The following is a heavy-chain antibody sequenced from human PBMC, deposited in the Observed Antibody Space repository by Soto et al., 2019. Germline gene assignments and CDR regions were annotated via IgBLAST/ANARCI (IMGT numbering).Heavy chain of an antibody. CDR1: GGSFSGYH. D-gene: IGHD6-19*01. CDR2: INHSGST. J-gene: IGHJ4*02. Sequence: QVQLQQWGAGLLKPSETLSLTCAVYGGSFSGYHWSWIRQPPGKGLEWIGEINHSGSTNYNPSLQSRVTISVDTSKNQFSLKLSSVTAADTAVYYCARGGRSSGCPEDYWGQGTLVTVSS. V-gene: IGHV4-34*01. CDR3: ARGGRSSGCPEDY.